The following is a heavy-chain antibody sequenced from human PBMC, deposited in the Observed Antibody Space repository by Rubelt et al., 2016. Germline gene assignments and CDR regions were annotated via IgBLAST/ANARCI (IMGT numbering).Heavy chain of an antibody. V-gene: IGHV3-21*01. CDR3: ARDANLNDY. J-gene: IGHJ4*02. D-gene: IGHD1-14*01. Sequence: EVQLVESGGGLVKPGGSLTLSCAASGFAFSDYSMAWVRQAPGKGLEWVSSISSTSIYIFYADSMTGRSTISRDNARNSLYLQINSLKAEDTAVYYCARDANLNDYWGQGTLVAVSS. CDR1: GFAFSDYS. CDR2: ISSTSIYI.